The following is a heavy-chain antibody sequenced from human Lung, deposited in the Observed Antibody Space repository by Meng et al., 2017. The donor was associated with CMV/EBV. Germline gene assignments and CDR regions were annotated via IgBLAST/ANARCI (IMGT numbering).Heavy chain of an antibody. D-gene: IGHD2-2*01. CDR3: AREGVVPAAMRSAFDI. V-gene: IGHV3-30-3*01. J-gene: IGHJ3*02. CDR1: GFTFSSYA. Sequence: GESLKISCAASGFTFSSYAMHWVRQAPGKGLEWVAVISYDGSNKYYADSVKGRFTISRDNSKNTLYLQMNSLRAEDTAVYYCAREGVVPAAMRSAFDIWGQGTMVTVSS. CDR2: ISYDGSNK.